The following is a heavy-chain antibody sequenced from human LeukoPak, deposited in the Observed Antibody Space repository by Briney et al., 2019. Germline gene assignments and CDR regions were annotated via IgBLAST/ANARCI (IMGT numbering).Heavy chain of an antibody. V-gene: IGHV1-2*02. CDR1: GYTFTAYY. J-gene: IGHJ4*02. CDR2: INPNTGGT. Sequence: GASVKVSCKASGYTFTAYYIHWVRQAPGQGLEWMGWINPNTGGTKYAERFQDRATMTRDTSISTAYMDLSSLRSDDTAVYYCAETSDSGGYSLNYWGQGTLVTVSS. CDR3: AETSDSGGYSLNY. D-gene: IGHD3-22*01.